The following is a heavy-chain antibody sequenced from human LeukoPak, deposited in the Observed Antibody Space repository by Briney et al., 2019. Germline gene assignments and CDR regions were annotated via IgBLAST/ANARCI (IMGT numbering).Heavy chain of an antibody. CDR3: ARAHGDYNDY. D-gene: IGHD3-16*01. CDR2: ISAYNGNT. Sequence: ASVKVSCKTSGFTFTSYGISWVRQAPGQGLEWMGWISAYNGNTNYVQKLQGRVTMTTDTSTSTAYMELRSLRSDDTAVYYCARAHGDYNDYWGQGTLVTVSS. CDR1: GFTFTSYG. J-gene: IGHJ4*02. V-gene: IGHV1-18*01.